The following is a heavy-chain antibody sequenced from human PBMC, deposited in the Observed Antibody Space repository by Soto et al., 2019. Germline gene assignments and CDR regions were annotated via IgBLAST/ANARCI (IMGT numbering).Heavy chain of an antibody. J-gene: IGHJ4*02. V-gene: IGHV1-69*08. CDR3: AREIVVVVAALYYFDY. Sequence: QVQLVQSGAELKKPGSSVKVSCKASGGTFSSYTISWVRQAPGQGLEWMGRIIPILGIANYAQKFQGRVTITADKSTSTAYMELSCLRSEDTAVYYCAREIVVVVAALYYFDYWGQGTLVTVSS. D-gene: IGHD2-15*01. CDR1: GGTFSSYT. CDR2: IIPILGIA.